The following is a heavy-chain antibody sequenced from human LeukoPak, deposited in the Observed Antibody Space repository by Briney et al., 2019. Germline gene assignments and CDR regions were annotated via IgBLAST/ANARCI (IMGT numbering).Heavy chain of an antibody. V-gene: IGHV3-9*01. D-gene: IGHD2-2*01. Sequence: PGGSLRLSCAASGFTFDDYAMHWVRQAPGKGLEWVSGISWNSGSIGYADSVKGRFTISRDNAKNSLYLQMNSLRAEDTAVYYCAKALAAPRTGYQSRAEYFQHWGQGTLVTVSS. CDR1: GFTFDDYA. J-gene: IGHJ1*01. CDR2: ISWNSGSI. CDR3: AKALAAPRTGYQSRAEYFQH.